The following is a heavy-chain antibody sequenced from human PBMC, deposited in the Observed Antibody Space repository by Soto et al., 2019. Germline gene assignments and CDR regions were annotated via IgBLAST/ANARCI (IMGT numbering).Heavy chain of an antibody. D-gene: IGHD6-19*01. CDR1: GYPLTGYY. CDR3: ARVEQWLVLRDAFDI. Sequence: XSVKVSCKASGYPLTGYYMHWGRQSPGQGLEWMGWINPNSGGTNYAQKFQGRVTMTRDTSISTAYMELSRLRSDDTAVYYCARVEQWLVLRDAFDIWGQGTMVTVSS. CDR2: INPNSGGT. V-gene: IGHV1-2*02. J-gene: IGHJ3*02.